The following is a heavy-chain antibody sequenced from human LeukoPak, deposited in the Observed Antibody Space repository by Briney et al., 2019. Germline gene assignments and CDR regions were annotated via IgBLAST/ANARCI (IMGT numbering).Heavy chain of an antibody. CDR1: GFTFSTYC. Sequence: PGGSLRLTCAASGFTFSTYCMHRVRQAPGKGPMWVSRICPDGTVTNYADSVKARFIISRDNARNTVYLQMNSLRVEDTAVYYCVRDFRSADYWGQGTLVTVSS. J-gene: IGHJ4*02. CDR2: ICPDGTVT. V-gene: IGHV3-74*01. CDR3: VRDFRSADY.